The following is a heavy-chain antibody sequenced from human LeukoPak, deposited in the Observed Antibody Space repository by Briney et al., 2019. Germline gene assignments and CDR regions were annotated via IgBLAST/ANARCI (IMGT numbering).Heavy chain of an antibody. CDR2: IIPILGIA. D-gene: IGHD6-13*01. J-gene: IGHJ6*02. CDR3: AREIAAADTYYYYGMDV. Sequence: SVKVSCKASGGTFSSYAISWVRQAPGQGLEWMGRIIPILGIANYAQKFQGRVTITADKSTSTAYMELSSLRSEDTAVYYCAREIAAADTYYYYGMDVWGQGTTVTVSS. V-gene: IGHV1-69*04. CDR1: GGTFSSYA.